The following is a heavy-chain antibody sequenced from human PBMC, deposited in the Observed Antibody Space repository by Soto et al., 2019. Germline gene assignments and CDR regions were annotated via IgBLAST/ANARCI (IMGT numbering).Heavy chain of an antibody. J-gene: IGHJ4*02. CDR1: GYTFTSYD. CDR3: AHRRVHLVRGLISFDY. CDR2: MNPNSGNT. Sequence: ASVKVSCKASGYTFTSYDINWVRQATGQGLEWMGWMNPNSGNTGYAQKFQGRLTITKDTSKNQVVLTVTNLDPVDTATYYCAHRRVHLVRGLISFDYWGLGTLVTVSS. D-gene: IGHD3-10*01. V-gene: IGHV1-8*01.